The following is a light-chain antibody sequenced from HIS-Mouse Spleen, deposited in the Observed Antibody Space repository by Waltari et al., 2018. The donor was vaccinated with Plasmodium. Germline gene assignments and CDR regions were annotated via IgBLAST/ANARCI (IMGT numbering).Light chain of an antibody. J-gene: IGLJ2*01. V-gene: IGLV3-10*01. CDR2: EDS. Sequence: SYELTQPPSVSVSPGQTARIPCSGDALPKKYASWYQQKSGQAPVRVIYEDSKRPSGIPERFSGSSSGTMATLTISGAQVEDEADYYCYSTDSSGNHVVFGGGTKLTVL. CDR3: YSTDSSGNHVV. CDR1: ALPKKY.